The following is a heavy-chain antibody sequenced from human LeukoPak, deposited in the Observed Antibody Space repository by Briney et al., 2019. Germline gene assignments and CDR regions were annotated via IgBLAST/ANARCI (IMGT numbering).Heavy chain of an antibody. CDR3: ARAVDTAMAHWYFDL. CDR1: GGSISSYY. CDR2: IYYSGST. V-gene: IGHV4-59*01. J-gene: IGHJ2*01. Sequence: KPSETLSLTCTVSGGSISSYYWSWIRQPPGKGLEWIGYIYYSGSTNYNPSLKSRVTISVDTSKNQFSLKLSSVTAADTAVYYCARAVDTAMAHWYFDLWGRGTLVTVSS. D-gene: IGHD5-18*01.